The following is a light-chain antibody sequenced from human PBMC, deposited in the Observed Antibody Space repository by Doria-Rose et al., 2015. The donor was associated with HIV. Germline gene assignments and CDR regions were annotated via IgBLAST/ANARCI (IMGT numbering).Light chain of an antibody. CDR3: QQYYDTPS. V-gene: IGKV4-1*01. CDR2: WAS. J-gene: IGKJ3*01. CDR1: QSLLYTSKNY. Sequence: TQSPESLGMSLGESATLNCKSNQSLLYTSKNYLAWHQQKPGQPPKLWIYWASTRQSGVPARFSGSGSGTDVTLTISSLEAEDVAVYYCQQYYDTPSFGPGTTVDIK.